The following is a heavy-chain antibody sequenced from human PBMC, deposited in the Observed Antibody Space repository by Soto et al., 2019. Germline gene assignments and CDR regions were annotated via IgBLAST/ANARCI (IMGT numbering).Heavy chain of an antibody. CDR3: AGGGSIVVATRRLMDV. V-gene: IGHV4-31*03. CDR2: IYYSGST. Sequence: SETLSLTCTVSGGSISSGGYYWSWIRQHPGKGLEWIGYIYYSGSTYYNPSLKSRVTISVDTPKNQFSLKLSSVTVADTALYYCAGGGSIVVATRRLMDVWGKGTTVTVSS. D-gene: IGHD3-22*01. J-gene: IGHJ6*03. CDR1: GGSISSGGYY.